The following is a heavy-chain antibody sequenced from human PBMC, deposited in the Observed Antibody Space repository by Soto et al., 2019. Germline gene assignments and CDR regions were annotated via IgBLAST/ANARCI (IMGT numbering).Heavy chain of an antibody. CDR2: INPHGGST. J-gene: IGHJ5*02. D-gene: IGHD3-3*01. V-gene: IGHV1-46*01. Sequence: ASVKVSCKAPGDTFTSYYLNWVRQAPGQGLEWMGVINPHGGSTKYAQKFQGRITMARDTSRSTVYMELSSLRSDDTAIYYCARSSGGNFGIIIEGSNWFDPWGQGTLVTVSS. CDR1: GDTFTSYY. CDR3: ARSSGGNFGIIIEGSNWFDP.